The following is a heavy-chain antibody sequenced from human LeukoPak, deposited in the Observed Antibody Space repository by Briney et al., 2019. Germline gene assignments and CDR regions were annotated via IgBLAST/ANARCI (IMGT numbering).Heavy chain of an antibody. D-gene: IGHD5-24*01. CDR1: GGSISSYY. J-gene: IGHJ3*02. CDR2: IYYSGST. Sequence: SETLSLTCTVSGGSISSYYWSWIRQPPGKGLEWIGYIYYSGSTNYNPSLKSRVTISVDTSKNQFSLKLSSVTAADTAVYYCARDDYNYGGAFDIWGQGTMVTVSS. V-gene: IGHV4-59*01. CDR3: ARDDYNYGGAFDI.